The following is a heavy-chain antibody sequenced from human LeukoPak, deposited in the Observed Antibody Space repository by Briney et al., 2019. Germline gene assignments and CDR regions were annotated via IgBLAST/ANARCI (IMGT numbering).Heavy chain of an antibody. CDR1: GFTFSSYS. CDR2: INSSTSYI. J-gene: IGHJ1*01. CDR3: ARDGSGYCSGGSCYSAEYFQH. D-gene: IGHD2-15*01. Sequence: TGGSLRLSCAASGFTFSSYSMNWVRQAPGKGLEWVSSINSSTSYIYYADSVRGRFTISRDNAKNSLYLQMNSLRAEDTAVYYCARDGSGYCSGGSCYSAEYFQHWGQGTLVTVSS. V-gene: IGHV3-21*01.